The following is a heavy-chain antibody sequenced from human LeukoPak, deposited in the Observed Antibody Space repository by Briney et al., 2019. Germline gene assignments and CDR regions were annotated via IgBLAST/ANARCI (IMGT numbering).Heavy chain of an antibody. CDR1: GFTFSSYA. CDR3: ARAPSGSGSYYFDY. V-gene: IGHV3-48*04. D-gene: IGHD3-10*01. CDR2: ITGSGTTI. Sequence: PGGSLRLSCAASGFTFSSYAMSWVRQAPGKGLEWVSAITGSGTTIYYADSVKGRFTISRDNAKNSLYLQMNSLRAGDTAVYYCARAPSGSGSYYFDYWGQGTLVTVSS. J-gene: IGHJ4*02.